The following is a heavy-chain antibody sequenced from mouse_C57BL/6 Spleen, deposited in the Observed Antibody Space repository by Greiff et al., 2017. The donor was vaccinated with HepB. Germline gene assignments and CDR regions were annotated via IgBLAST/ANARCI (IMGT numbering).Heavy chain of an antibody. CDR1: GYTFTSYD. Sequence: VQLQQSGPELVKPGASVKLSCKASGYTFTSYDINWVKQRPGQGLEWIGWIYPRDGSTKYNEKFKGKATLTVDTSSSTAYMGLHSLTSEDSAVYFCARFYGSSYGYFDVWGTGTTVTVSS. D-gene: IGHD1-1*01. J-gene: IGHJ1*03. V-gene: IGHV1-85*01. CDR2: IYPRDGST. CDR3: ARFYGSSYGYFDV.